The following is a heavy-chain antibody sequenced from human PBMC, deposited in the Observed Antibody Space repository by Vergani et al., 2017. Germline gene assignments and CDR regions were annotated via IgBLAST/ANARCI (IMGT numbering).Heavy chain of an antibody. D-gene: IGHD3-10*01. V-gene: IGHV4-34*01. CDR3: ARWGAGLRAGSKAGAYGMDV. CDR1: GGSFSGYY. CDR2: INHSGST. Sequence: QVQLQQWGAGLLKPSETLSLTCAVYGGSFSGYYWSWIRQPPGKGLEWIGEINHSGSTNYNPSLKSRVTISVDTSKNQFSLKLSSVTAADTAVYYCARWGAGLRAGSKAGAYGMDVWGQGTTVTVSS. J-gene: IGHJ6*02.